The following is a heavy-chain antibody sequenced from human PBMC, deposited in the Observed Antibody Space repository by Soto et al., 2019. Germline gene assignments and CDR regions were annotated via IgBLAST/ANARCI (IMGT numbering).Heavy chain of an antibody. CDR3: ARVVVPAAIGWFDP. Sequence: PSETLSLTCTVSGASISSYYWSWIRQPPGKGLEWIGYIYYSGSTTDTPSLKSRVTISVDTSKNQSSLKLSSVTGADTAVYYCARVVVPAAIGWFDPWGQGTLVTVSS. CDR2: IYYSGST. V-gene: IGHV4-59*01. J-gene: IGHJ5*02. D-gene: IGHD2-2*01. CDR1: GASISSYY.